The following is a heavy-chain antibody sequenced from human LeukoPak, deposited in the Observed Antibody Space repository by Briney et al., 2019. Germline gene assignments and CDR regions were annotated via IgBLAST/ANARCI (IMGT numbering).Heavy chain of an antibody. CDR3: ARAYYGDFFDY. D-gene: IGHD4-17*01. J-gene: IGHJ4*02. Sequence: TSETLSLTCNVSGGAISNYYWSWIRQPPGKGLEWIGYINYSGSAFYNPSVKSRVTISVDTSKNQFSLKLNSVTAADTAVYYCARAYYGDFFDYWGQGTLATVSS. CDR1: GGAISNYY. V-gene: IGHV4-59*08. CDR2: INYSGSA.